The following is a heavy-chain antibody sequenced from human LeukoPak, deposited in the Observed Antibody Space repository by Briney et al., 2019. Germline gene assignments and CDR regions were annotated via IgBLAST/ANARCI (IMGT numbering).Heavy chain of an antibody. CDR2: IYYSGST. CDR3: ARVPSSDIVVVPADWFDP. CDR1: GGSISSSSYY. Sequence: SETLSLTCTVSGGSISSSSYYWGWIRQPPGKGLEWIGSIYYSGSTYYNPSLKSRVTISVDTSKNQLSLKLTSVLAADTAVYYCARVPSSDIVVVPADWFDPWGQGTLVTVSS. V-gene: IGHV4-39*07. D-gene: IGHD2-2*01. J-gene: IGHJ5*02.